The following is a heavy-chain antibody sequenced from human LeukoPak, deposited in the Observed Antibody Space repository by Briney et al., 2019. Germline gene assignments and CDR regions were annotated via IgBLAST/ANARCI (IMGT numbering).Heavy chain of an antibody. V-gene: IGHV3-30*02. CDR3: ASHYYDSSGYYLLPYYFDY. CDR2: IRYDGGET. CDR1: GFTFNRRG. J-gene: IGHJ4*02. D-gene: IGHD3-22*01. Sequence: GGSLRLSCAASGFTFNRRGMHWVRQAPGKGLEWVAFIRYDGGETFYADFVKGRFTISRDNSKNTLSLQLNSLRAEDTAVYYCASHYYDSSGYYLLPYYFDYWGQGTLVTVSS.